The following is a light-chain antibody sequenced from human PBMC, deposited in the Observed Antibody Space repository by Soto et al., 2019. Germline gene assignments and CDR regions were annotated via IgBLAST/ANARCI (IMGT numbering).Light chain of an antibody. CDR2: KAS. CDR1: QTISSW. J-gene: IGKJ1*01. V-gene: IGKV1-5*03. CDR3: QHYNSYSEA. Sequence: DIRMTQSPSTLSASVGDRVTIACRASQTISSWLAWYQQKPGKAPKLLIYKASTLKSGVPSRFSGSGSGTEFTLTISSLQPDDFATYYCQHYNSYSEAFGQGTKADI.